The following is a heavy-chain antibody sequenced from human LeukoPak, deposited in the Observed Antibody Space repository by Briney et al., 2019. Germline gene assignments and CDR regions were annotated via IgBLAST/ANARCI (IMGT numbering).Heavy chain of an antibody. CDR1: GYTFNTYS. J-gene: IGHJ4*02. Sequence: ASVKVSCKASGYTFNTYSINWVRQAPGQGLEWVGWINAHTGDPTYAQGFTGRFVFSLDTSVSTAYLQISSLRAEDTAVYYCAREVLRLDYWGQGTLVAVSS. CDR3: AREVLRLDY. V-gene: IGHV7-4-1*02. CDR2: INAHTGDP.